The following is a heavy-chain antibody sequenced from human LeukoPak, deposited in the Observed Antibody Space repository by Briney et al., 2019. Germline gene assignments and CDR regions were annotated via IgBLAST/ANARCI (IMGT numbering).Heavy chain of an antibody. V-gene: IGHV3-23*01. CDR2: ITGSGDYT. Sequence: LAGGSLRLSCAASGFSLGSHPMNWVRQAPGKGLEWVPGITGSGDYTYYIDSVQGRFTISRDNSKNMLFLQMNSLRAEDTAVYYCARGVMAARLYYFDYWGRGILVTVSS. J-gene: IGHJ4*02. D-gene: IGHD2-21*01. CDR1: GFSLGSHP. CDR3: ARGVMAARLYYFDY.